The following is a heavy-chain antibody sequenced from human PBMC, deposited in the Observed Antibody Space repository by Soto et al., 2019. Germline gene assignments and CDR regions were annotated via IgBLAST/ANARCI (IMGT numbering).Heavy chain of an antibody. CDR2: IDPSDSYT. CDR1: GYSFTSYW. D-gene: IGHD3-22*01. Sequence: PGESLKISCKGSGYSFTSYWISWVPQMPGKGMEWMGRIDPSDSYTNYSPSFQGHVTISADKSTSTAYLQWSSLKASDTAMYYCAIRVLYYYDSSGYGPYYYGMDVWGQGTTVIVS. V-gene: IGHV5-10-1*01. J-gene: IGHJ6*02. CDR3: AIRVLYYYDSSGYGPYYYGMDV.